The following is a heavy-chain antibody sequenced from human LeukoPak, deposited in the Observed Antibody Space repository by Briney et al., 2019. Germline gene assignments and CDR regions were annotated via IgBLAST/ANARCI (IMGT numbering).Heavy chain of an antibody. CDR2: INHSGST. Sequence: PSETLSLTCAVYGGSFSGYNWNWIRQAPEKGLEWIGEINHSGSTNYNPSLKSRVTMSVDTSRNQFSLRLSSVTAADTAVYYCARSYDNLWGSHRYTPTFDSWGQGTLVTVSS. CDR1: GGSFSGYN. CDR3: ARSYDNLWGSHRYTPTFDS. J-gene: IGHJ4*02. D-gene: IGHD3-16*02. V-gene: IGHV4-34*01.